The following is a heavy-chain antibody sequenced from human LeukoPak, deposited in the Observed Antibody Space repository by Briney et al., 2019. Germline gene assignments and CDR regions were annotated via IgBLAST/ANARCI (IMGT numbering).Heavy chain of an antibody. Sequence: GGSLRLTCAASGFTFSSYAMSWVRQAPGEGLEWVSAISGSGGSTYYADSVKGRFTISRDNSKNTLYLQMNSLRAEDTAVYYCAKAPYSSGFDYWGQGTLVTVSS. J-gene: IGHJ4*02. V-gene: IGHV3-23*01. D-gene: IGHD6-19*01. CDR1: GFTFSSYA. CDR2: ISGSGGST. CDR3: AKAPYSSGFDY.